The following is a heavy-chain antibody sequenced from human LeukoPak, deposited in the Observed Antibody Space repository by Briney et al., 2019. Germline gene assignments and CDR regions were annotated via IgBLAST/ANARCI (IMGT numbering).Heavy chain of an antibody. CDR3: AKDYVLLWFGELGYMDV. Sequence: GGSLRLSCAASGFTFDDYAMHWVRQAPGKGLEWVSLISWDGGSTYYADSVKGRFTISRDNSKNSLYLQMNSLRAEDTAVYYCAKDYVLLWFGELGYMDVWGKGTTVTISS. J-gene: IGHJ6*03. D-gene: IGHD3-10*01. CDR1: GFTFDDYA. V-gene: IGHV3-43D*03. CDR2: ISWDGGST.